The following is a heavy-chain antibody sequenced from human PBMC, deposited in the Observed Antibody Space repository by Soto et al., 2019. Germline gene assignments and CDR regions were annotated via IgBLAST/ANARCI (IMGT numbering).Heavy chain of an antibody. V-gene: IGHV5-51*01. CDR2: IYPGDSDT. Sequence: GEFLKISCKASGDSFTTYWIAWVRQMPGKGLEWMGIIYPGDSDTRYSPSFQGQVTISADKSISTAYLQWSSLKASDTAMYYCARTSAAGKYYYGMDVWGQGTAVTVS. D-gene: IGHD6-13*01. J-gene: IGHJ6*02. CDR1: GDSFTTYW. CDR3: ARTSAAGKYYYGMDV.